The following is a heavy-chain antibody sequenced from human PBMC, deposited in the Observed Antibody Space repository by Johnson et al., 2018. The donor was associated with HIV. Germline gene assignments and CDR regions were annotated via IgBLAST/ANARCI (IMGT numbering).Heavy chain of an antibody. Sequence: QVQLVESGGGVVQPGGSLRLSCAASGFTFSNYGMHWVRQAPGKGLEWVAFIRYDGSNKYYADSVKGRFTISRDNAKNSLYLQMNSLRAEDTAVYYCAGGYGSGSGDAFDIWGQGTMVTVSS. V-gene: IGHV3-30*02. D-gene: IGHD3-10*01. CDR2: IRYDGSNK. J-gene: IGHJ3*02. CDR1: GFTFSNYG. CDR3: AGGYGSGSGDAFDI.